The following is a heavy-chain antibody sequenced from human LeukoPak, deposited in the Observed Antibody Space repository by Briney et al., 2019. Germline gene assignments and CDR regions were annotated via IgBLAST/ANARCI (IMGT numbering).Heavy chain of an antibody. J-gene: IGHJ4*02. CDR2: ITSTSSTI. V-gene: IGHV3-48*02. Sequence: QAGGSLRLSCAASGFTFSSRSMNWIRQAPGKGPQWISYITSTSSTIYYAESVKGRFIISRDNAKNSLYLEMNSLRDEDTAVYHCARGGPTYGFFDYWGQGALVTVSS. CDR1: GFTFSSRS. D-gene: IGHD3-10*01. CDR3: ARGGPTYGFFDY.